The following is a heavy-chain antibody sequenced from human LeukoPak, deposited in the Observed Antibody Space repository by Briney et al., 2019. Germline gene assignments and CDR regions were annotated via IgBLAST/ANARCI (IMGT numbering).Heavy chain of an antibody. Sequence: SETLSLTCTVSGGSISSYYWSWIRQPPGKGLEWIGYIYYSGSTNYNPSLKSRVTVSVDTSKNQFSLKLSSVTAADTAVYYCARRKGYDILTGYSSNWFDPWGQGTLVTVSS. CDR1: GGSISSYY. CDR3: ARRKGYDILTGYSSNWFDP. CDR2: IYYSGST. D-gene: IGHD3-9*01. J-gene: IGHJ5*02. V-gene: IGHV4-59*08.